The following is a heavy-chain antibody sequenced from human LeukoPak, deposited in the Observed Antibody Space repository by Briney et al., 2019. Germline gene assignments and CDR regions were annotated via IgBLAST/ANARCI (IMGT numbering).Heavy chain of an antibody. D-gene: IGHD6-19*01. CDR2: VYHSGST. J-gene: IGHJ4*02. Sequence: PSETLSLTCTVSSYSITSNYYWGWIRQPPGKGLEWIGSVYHSGSTYYNPSLKSRVTISVDTSKNQFSLKLTSVTAADAAVYYCASGGALAGFDFWGQGTLVTVSS. V-gene: IGHV4-38-2*02. CDR3: ASGGALAGFDF. CDR1: SYSITSNYY.